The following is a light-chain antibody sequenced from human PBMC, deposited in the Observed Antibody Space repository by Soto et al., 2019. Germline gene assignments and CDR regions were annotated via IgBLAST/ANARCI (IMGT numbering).Light chain of an antibody. CDR3: QQYTTYPYT. CDR2: RAS. CDR1: QSIRRW. J-gene: IGKJ2*01. Sequence: DIQMTQSPSTLSASLGDRVTITCRASQSIRRWLAWYQQKPGKAPKLLIYRASTLQSGVPSRFSGSGSVTEITLTISSLQPDDFATYYCQQYTTYPYTFGQGTKLEIK. V-gene: IGKV1-5*03.